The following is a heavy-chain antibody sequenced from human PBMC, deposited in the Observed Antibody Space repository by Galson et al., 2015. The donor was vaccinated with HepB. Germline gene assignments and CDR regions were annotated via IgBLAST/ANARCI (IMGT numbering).Heavy chain of an antibody. J-gene: IGHJ4*02. CDR1: GYTFTSYG. D-gene: IGHD6-19*01. Sequence: SVKVSCKASGYTFTSYGISWVRQAPGQGLEWMGWISAYNGNTNYAQKLQGRVTMTTDTSTSTAYMELRSLRSDDTAVYYCARDRLGSSGWYERVGYFDYWGQGTLVTVSS. CDR3: ARDRLGSSGWYERVGYFDY. V-gene: IGHV1-18*01. CDR2: ISAYNGNT.